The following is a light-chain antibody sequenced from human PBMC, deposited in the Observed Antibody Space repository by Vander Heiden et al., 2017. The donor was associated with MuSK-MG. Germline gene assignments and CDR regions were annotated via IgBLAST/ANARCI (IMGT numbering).Light chain of an antibody. CDR3: LQDYTTPSWT. Sequence: DIQVTQSPSSLSASVGDRVTISCRASQAISNGLSWYQHKPGQAPTLLIYSASNLQSGVPSRFSGSGSGTDFTLTISSLQPEDVATYFCLQDYTTPSWTFGYEAKVEI. V-gene: IGKV1-27*01. CDR2: SAS. CDR1: QAISNG. J-gene: IGKJ1*01.